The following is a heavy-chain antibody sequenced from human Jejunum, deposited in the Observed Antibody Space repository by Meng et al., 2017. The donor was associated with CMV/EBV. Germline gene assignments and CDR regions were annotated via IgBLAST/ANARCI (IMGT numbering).Heavy chain of an antibody. CDR3: ADIGVGDQGF. D-gene: IGHD3-3*01. J-gene: IGHJ4*02. Sequence: VQLVESGGGRVQPGGSLRLSCAAPGFTVSSHYMSWVRQAPGKGLEWVSVIDTDGKTYYADSVKGRFAISRDNSKNTLYLQMSSLRVEDTAVYSCADIGVGDQGFWGQGTLVTVFS. CDR2: IDTDGKT. V-gene: IGHV3-53*01. CDR1: GFTVSSHY.